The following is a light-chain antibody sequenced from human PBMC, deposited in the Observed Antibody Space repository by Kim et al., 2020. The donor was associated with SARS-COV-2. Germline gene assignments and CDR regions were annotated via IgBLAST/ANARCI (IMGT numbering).Light chain of an antibody. CDR1: NIGGKT. Sequence: SYELTQPPSVSVAPGQTARITCGGNNIGGKTVHWYQQKPGQAPVLVIRYDGDRPSGIPERFSGSNSGNTATLTISRVEAGDEDDYYCQVWDSSSDHVVFGGGTKVTV. CDR3: QVWDSSSDHVV. J-gene: IGLJ2*01. CDR2: YDG. V-gene: IGLV3-21*04.